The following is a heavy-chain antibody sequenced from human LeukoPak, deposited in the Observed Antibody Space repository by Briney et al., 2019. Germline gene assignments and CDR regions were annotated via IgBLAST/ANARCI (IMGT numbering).Heavy chain of an antibody. CDR3: AREREYSSSLLGAFDI. Sequence: GGSLRLSCAASGFTFSSYAMHWVRQAPGKGLEWVAVISYDGSNKYYVDSVKGRFTISRDNSKNTLYLQMNSLRAEDTAVYYCAREREYSSSLLGAFDIWGQGTMVTVSS. D-gene: IGHD6-6*01. CDR2: ISYDGSNK. CDR1: GFTFSSYA. J-gene: IGHJ3*02. V-gene: IGHV3-30*04.